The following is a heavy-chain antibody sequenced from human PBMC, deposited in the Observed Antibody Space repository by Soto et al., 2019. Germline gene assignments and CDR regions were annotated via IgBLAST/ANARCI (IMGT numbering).Heavy chain of an antibody. CDR2: IYWNDDK. CDR1: GFSLSTSGVG. Sequence: SGPTLVNPTQTLTLTCTFSGFSLSTSGVGVGWIRQPPGKALEWLALIYWNDDKRYSPSLKSRLTITKDTSKNQVVLTMTNMDPVDTATYYCAHRRDSSWYEGDWFDPWGQGTLVTVSS. V-gene: IGHV2-5*01. D-gene: IGHD6-13*01. CDR3: AHRRDSSWYEGDWFDP. J-gene: IGHJ5*02.